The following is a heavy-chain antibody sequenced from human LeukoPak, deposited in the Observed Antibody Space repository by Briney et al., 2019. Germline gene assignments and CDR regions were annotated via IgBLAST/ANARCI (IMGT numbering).Heavy chain of an antibody. CDR1: GGTFTSYA. V-gene: IGHV1-69*13. J-gene: IGHJ4*02. CDR3: ARSSDGYQCDGY. Sequence: SVKVSCKASGGTFTSYAISWVRQAPGQGLEWMGGIIPIFGRANYAQKFQGRVTITADESTSTAYMELSSLRTEDTAVYYCARSSDGYQCDGYGVQGTLAIVSS. D-gene: IGHD5-18*01. CDR2: IIPIFGRA.